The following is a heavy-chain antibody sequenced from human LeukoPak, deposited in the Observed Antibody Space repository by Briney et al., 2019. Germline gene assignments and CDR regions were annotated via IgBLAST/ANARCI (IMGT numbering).Heavy chain of an antibody. J-gene: IGHJ5*02. D-gene: IGHD4-11*01. Sequence: ASVQVSCKASGYTFTGYYMHWVRQAPGQGLEWMGWINPNSGGTNYAQKFQGRVTMTRDTSISTAYMELSRLRSDDTAVYYCARDAVRLGVTTPGAPGWFDPWGQGTLVTVSS. CDR2: INPNSGGT. CDR1: GYTFTGYY. V-gene: IGHV1-2*02. CDR3: ARDAVRLGVTTPGAPGWFDP.